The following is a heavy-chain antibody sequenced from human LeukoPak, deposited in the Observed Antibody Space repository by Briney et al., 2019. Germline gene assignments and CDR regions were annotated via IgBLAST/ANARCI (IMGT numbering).Heavy chain of an antibody. CDR1: GFTVSSNY. J-gene: IGHJ4*02. D-gene: IGHD3-10*01. CDR3: ARGSLWFGELLSIDY. V-gene: IGHV3-53*05. CDR2: IYSGGST. Sequence: PGGSLRLSCAASGFTVSSNYMSWVRQAPGKGLEWVSVIYSGGSTYYADSVKGRFTISRDNSKNTLYLQMNSLRAEDTAVYYCARGSLWFGELLSIDYWGQGTLVTVSS.